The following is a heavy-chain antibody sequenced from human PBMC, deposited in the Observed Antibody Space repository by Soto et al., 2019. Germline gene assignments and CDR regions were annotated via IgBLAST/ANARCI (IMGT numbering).Heavy chain of an antibody. Sequence: GASVKVSCKASGGTFSSYAISWVRQAPGQGLEWMGGIIPIFGTANYAQKCQGRVTITADKSTRTAYMELSSLRSEDTAVYYCARGRETYYYDSSGYYYSYWGQGTLVTVS. D-gene: IGHD3-22*01. CDR1: GGTFSSYA. J-gene: IGHJ4*02. CDR3: ARGRETYYYDSSGYYYSY. V-gene: IGHV1-69*06. CDR2: IIPIFGTA.